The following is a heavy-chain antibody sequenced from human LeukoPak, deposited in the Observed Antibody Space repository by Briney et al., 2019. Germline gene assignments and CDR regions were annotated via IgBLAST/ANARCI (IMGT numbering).Heavy chain of an antibody. CDR1: GYTFTNYD. V-gene: IGHV1-8*03. J-gene: IGHJ6*03. CDR3: ARGRSPGTSMEYYYYMDV. CDR2: MNPNSGTT. Sequence: ASVNVSCKASGYTFTNYDINWVRQATGQGLEWMGGMNPNSGTTGYAQKFLGRVTITRNTSISTTYMELSSLRSEDTAVYYCARGRSPGTSMEYYYYMDVWGKGTTVTVSS. D-gene: IGHD1-1*01.